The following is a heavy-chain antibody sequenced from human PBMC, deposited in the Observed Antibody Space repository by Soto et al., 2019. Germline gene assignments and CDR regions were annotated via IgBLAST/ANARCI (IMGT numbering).Heavy chain of an antibody. CDR1: GFVFKDSS. J-gene: IGHJ4*02. Sequence: ESGGGVVQPGGSLKLSCAASGFVFKDSSIHWVRQASGKGLEWVGRIRDRAYNYATAYTASVKGRFTVSRDDSNNTAYLQMDSLKTEDTAIYYCTRLISAAQDYWGQGTLVTVSS. CDR3: TRLISAAQDY. CDR2: IRDRAYNYAT. V-gene: IGHV3-73*01. D-gene: IGHD3-10*01.